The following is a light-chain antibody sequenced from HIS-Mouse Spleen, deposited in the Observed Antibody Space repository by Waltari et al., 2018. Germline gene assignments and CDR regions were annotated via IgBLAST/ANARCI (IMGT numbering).Light chain of an antibody. J-gene: IGKJ1*01. CDR1: QGISSY. CDR3: QQLNSYLPT. Sequence: DIQLTQSPSFLSASVGDRVTITCRASQGISSYLAWYQQKPGQAPKLLIYAASTLQSGVPSRFSGSGSGTEFTLTISSLQPEDFATYYCQQLNSYLPTFGQGTKVEIK. V-gene: IGKV1-9*01. CDR2: AAS.